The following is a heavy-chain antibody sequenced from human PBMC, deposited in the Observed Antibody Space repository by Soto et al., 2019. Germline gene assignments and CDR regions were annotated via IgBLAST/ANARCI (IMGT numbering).Heavy chain of an antibody. D-gene: IGHD4-17*01. J-gene: IGHJ4*02. V-gene: IGHV3-11*01. CDR3: ARKRYGDSTFDY. CDR2: ISSSGSSV. CDR1: GFSFSDYY. Sequence: AGGSLRLSCAVSGFSFSDYYMTWIRQAPGKGPEWISHISSSGSSVAYADSVRGRFTISRDNVKKSLYLQMNSLRAEDTAVYYCARKRYGDSTFDYWGQGTRVTVSS.